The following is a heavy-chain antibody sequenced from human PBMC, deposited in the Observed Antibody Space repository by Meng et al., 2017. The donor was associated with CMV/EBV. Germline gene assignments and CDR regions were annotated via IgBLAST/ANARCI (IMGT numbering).Heavy chain of an antibody. D-gene: IGHD3-22*01. V-gene: IGHV3-21*01. Sequence: VGSLRLSCAASGFTFSSYSMNWVRQAPGKGLEWVSSISSSSSYIYYADSVKGRFTISRDNAKNSLYLQMNSLRAGDTAVYYCARDTITMIASDYWGQGTLVTVSS. CDR2: ISSSSSYI. CDR1: GFTFSSYS. J-gene: IGHJ4*02. CDR3: ARDTITMIASDY.